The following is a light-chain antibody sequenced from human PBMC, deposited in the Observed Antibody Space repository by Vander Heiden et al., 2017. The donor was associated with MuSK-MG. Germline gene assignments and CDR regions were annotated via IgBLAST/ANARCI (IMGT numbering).Light chain of an antibody. CDR1: QSISSSY. J-gene: IGKJ1*01. V-gene: IGKV3-20*01. CDR2: GAS. Sequence: EIVLTQSPGTLSLSPGERATLSCRASQSISSSYLAWYQQKPGQAPRLLIYGASSRATGIPDRFSGSGSGTDFTLTIGRLEPEDFAVFYCQQDGSSPWTFGQGTMVEIK. CDR3: QQDGSSPWT.